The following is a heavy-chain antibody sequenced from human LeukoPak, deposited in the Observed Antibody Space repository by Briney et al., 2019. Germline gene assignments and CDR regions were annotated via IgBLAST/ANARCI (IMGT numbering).Heavy chain of an antibody. CDR1: GFTFSSYS. J-gene: IGHJ4*02. CDR3: ARDLSLWLGEWGSFDY. CDR2: ISSSSSTI. D-gene: IGHD3-10*01. Sequence: GGSLRLSCAASGFTFSSYSMNWVRQAPGKGLEWVSYISSSSSTIYYADSVKGRFTISRDNAKNSLYLQMNSLRAEDTAVYYCARDLSLWLGEWGSFDYWGQGTLVTVSS. V-gene: IGHV3-48*01.